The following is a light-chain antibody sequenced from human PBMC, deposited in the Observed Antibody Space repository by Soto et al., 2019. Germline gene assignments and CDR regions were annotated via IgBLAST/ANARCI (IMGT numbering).Light chain of an antibody. CDR2: TAS. CDR1: QSISKY. CDR3: QQSGDTPPWT. Sequence: DIQMTQSPSSLSASVGDRVIITCRASQSISKYLNWYQHKPGKVPTLLIYTASSLQSGVPSRFSGSGSGTEFTLTISSLQPEDFATYYCQQSGDTPPWTFGQGTKVDIK. J-gene: IGKJ1*01. V-gene: IGKV1-39*01.